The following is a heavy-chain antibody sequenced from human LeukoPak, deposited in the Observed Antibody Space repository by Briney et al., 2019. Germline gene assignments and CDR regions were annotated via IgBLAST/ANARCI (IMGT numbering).Heavy chain of an antibody. CDR2: ISDHNVKT. CDR3: ARAGVTAGFVTSWFDP. V-gene: IGHV1-18*01. CDR1: GYTFNSYG. D-gene: IGHD6-13*01. J-gene: IGHJ5*02. Sequence: ASVKVSCKASGYTFNSYGLSWVRQAPGQGLEWMGWISDHNVKTKYAQNLQGRVTMTTDTSTSTGYMELRSLRSDDTAVYYCARAGVTAGFVTSWFDPWGQGTLVTVSS.